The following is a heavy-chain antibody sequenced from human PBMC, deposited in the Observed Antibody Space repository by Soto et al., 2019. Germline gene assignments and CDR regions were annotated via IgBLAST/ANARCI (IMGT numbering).Heavy chain of an antibody. CDR3: VKDMGVAGTSGDVQH. CDR1: GFTFDDHA. CDR2: ISWNSGDI. Sequence: EVQLVESGGGLIQPGRSLRLSCAASGFTFDDHAMHWVRQAPGKGLEWVSGISWNSGDIGYADSVKGRFTISRDNAKNSLYLQMNSLRAEDTAVYYCVKDMGVAGTSGDVQHWGQGTLVTVSS. V-gene: IGHV3-9*01. J-gene: IGHJ1*01. D-gene: IGHD6-19*01.